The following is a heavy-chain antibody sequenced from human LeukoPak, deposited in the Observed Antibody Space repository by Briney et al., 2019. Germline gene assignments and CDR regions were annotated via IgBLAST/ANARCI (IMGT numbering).Heavy chain of an antibody. CDR2: INPSGGST. V-gene: IGHV1-46*01. D-gene: IGHD6-19*01. CDR1: GYTFTSYY. J-gene: IGHJ5*02. Sequence: GASVKVSCKASGYTFTSYYMHWVRQAPGQGLEWMGIINPSGGSTSYAQKFQGRVTMTRDTSTSTVYMELSSLRSVDTAVYYCARGIEGSGWYWGFDPWGQGTLVTVSS. CDR3: ARGIEGSGWYWGFDP.